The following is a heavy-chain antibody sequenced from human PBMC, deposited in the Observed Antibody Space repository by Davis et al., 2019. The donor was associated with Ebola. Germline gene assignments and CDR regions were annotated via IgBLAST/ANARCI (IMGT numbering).Heavy chain of an antibody. J-gene: IGHJ5*02. D-gene: IGHD3-3*01. CDR1: GDTFMDSH. Sequence: ASVTVSCKASGDTFMDSHFHWVRQAPGQGLEWMGIISPSAGSTSNAQRFQGRITLSWDTSTSTIYMDLSNLSSDDTAVYYCARVWSGLSGWFDPWGQGTRVTVSS. CDR2: ISPSAGST. V-gene: IGHV1-46*01. CDR3: ARVWSGLSGWFDP.